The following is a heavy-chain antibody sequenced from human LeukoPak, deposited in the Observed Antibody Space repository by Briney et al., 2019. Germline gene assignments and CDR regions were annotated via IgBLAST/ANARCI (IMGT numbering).Heavy chain of an antibody. CDR1: GGSISSYY. D-gene: IGHD4-17*01. CDR2: IYYSGST. J-gene: IGHJ6*02. CDR3: ARDDTVSMDV. V-gene: IGHV4-59*01. Sequence: SETLSLTCTVSGGSISSYYWSWIRQPPGKGLEWIGYIYYSGSTNYNPSLKSRVTISVDTSKNQSSLKLSSVTAADTAVYYCARDDTVSMDVWGQGTTVTVSS.